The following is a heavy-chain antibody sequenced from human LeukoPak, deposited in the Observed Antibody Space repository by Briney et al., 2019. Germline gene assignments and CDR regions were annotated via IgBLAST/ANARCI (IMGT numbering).Heavy chain of an antibody. D-gene: IGHD2-2*01. CDR3: ARRYCSSTSCPDRGMDV. J-gene: IGHJ6*04. V-gene: IGHV4-4*02. CDR1: GGSISSSNW. CDR2: IYHSGST. Sequence: SETLSLTCAVSGGSISSSNWWSWVRQPPGKGLEGIGEIYHSGSTNYNPSLKSRVTISVDKSKNQFSLKLSSVTAADTAVYYCARRYCSSTSCPDRGMDVWGKGTTVTVSS.